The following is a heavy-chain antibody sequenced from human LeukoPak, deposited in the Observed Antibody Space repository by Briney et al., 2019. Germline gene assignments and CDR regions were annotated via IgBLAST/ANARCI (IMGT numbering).Heavy chain of an antibody. CDR1: GYTFTGYY. V-gene: IGHV1-2*02. CDR3: AREADWFDP. J-gene: IGHJ5*02. Sequence: GASVKVSRKASGYTFTGYYMHWVRQAPGQGLEWMGWINPNSGGTNYAQKFQGRVTMTRDTSISTAYMELSSLRSEDMAVYYCAREADWFDPWGQGTLVTVSS. CDR2: INPNSGGT.